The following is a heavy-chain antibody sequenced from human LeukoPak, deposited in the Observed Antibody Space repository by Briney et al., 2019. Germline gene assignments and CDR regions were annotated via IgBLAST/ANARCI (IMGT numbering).Heavy chain of an antibody. V-gene: IGHV1-2*02. CDR1: GYTFTGYY. J-gene: IGHJ4*02. D-gene: IGHD3-22*01. Sequence: GASVKVPCKASGYTFTGYYMHWVRQAPGQGLEWMGWINPNSGGTNYAQKFQGRVTMTRDTSISTAYMELSRLRSDDTAVYYCARVGRTYYYDSSGYSSFDYWGQGTLVTVSS. CDR2: INPNSGGT. CDR3: ARVGRTYYYDSSGYSSFDY.